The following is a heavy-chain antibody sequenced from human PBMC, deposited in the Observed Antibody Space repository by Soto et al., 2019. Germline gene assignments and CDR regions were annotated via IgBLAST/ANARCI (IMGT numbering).Heavy chain of an antibody. V-gene: IGHV1-18*01. CDR3: ASGVGWEPLDY. J-gene: IGHJ4*02. D-gene: IGHD1-26*01. CDR1: GYTFTSYY. CDR2: ISAYNGNT. Sequence: ASVQVSCKASGYTFTSYYISWVRQAPGQGLEWMGWISAYNGNTNYAQTLQGRVTMTTDTSTTTAYMELRSPSPADTAVYYCASGVGWEPLDYWGQGTLVTVSS.